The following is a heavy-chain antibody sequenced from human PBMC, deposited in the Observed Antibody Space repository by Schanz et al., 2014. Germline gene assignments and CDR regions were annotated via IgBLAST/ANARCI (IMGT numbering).Heavy chain of an antibody. D-gene: IGHD2-15*01. V-gene: IGHV3-30*02. Sequence: QVQLVESGGGVVQPGGSLRLSCAATGFTFSDFGMHWVRQASGKGLEWVAFMPFDYSSQYYADSVKGRFTISRDNAKNSLYLQMNSLRAEDAAVYYCARVELSVYYYAMDVWGQGTTVTVSS. CDR3: ARVELSVYYYAMDV. J-gene: IGHJ6*02. CDR1: GFTFSDFG. CDR2: MPFDYSSQ.